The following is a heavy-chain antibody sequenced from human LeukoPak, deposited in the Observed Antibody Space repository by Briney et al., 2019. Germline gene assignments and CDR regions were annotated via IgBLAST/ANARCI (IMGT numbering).Heavy chain of an antibody. CDR2: INPNSGGT. J-gene: IGHJ4*02. CDR3: ASGPPIDGSDTILYY. CDR1: GYTFTGYY. V-gene: IGHV1-2*02. Sequence: ASVKVSCKASGYTFTGYYMHWVRQAPGQGLEWMGWINPNSGGTNYAQKFQGRVTMTRDTSISTAYMELSRLRSDDTAMYYCASGPPIDGSDTILYYWGQGTLVTVSS. D-gene: IGHD3-10*01.